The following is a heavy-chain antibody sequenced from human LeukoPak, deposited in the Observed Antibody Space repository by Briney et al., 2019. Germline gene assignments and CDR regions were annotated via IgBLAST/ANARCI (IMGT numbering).Heavy chain of an antibody. V-gene: IGHV4-39*01. D-gene: IGHD3-16*01. Sequence: PSETLSLTCTVSGGSISSSSYYWGWIRQPPGKGLEWIGSIYYSGSTYYNPSLKSRVTISVDTSKNQFSLKLSSVTAADTAVYYCARQFGSRGPDDAFDIWGQGTMVTVSS. CDR1: GGSISSSSYY. J-gene: IGHJ3*02. CDR2: IYYSGST. CDR3: ARQFGSRGPDDAFDI.